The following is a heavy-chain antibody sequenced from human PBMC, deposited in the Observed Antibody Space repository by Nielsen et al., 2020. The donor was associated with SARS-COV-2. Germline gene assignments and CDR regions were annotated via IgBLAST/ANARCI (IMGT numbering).Heavy chain of an antibody. D-gene: IGHD3-16*01. CDR3: ARGGYFDY. CDR1: GGSISSYY. Sequence: PETLSLTCTVSGGSISSYYWSWIRQPPGKGLEWIGYIYYSGSTNYNPSLKSRVTISVDTSKNQFSLKLSSVTAADTAVYYCARGGYFDYWGQGTLVAVSS. J-gene: IGHJ4*02. CDR2: IYYSGST. V-gene: IGHV4-59*12.